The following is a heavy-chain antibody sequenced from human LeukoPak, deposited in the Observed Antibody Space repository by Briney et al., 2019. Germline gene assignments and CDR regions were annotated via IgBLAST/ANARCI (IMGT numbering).Heavy chain of an antibody. D-gene: IGHD6-6*01. CDR3: ARAIANIAASKALDY. Sequence: RTGGSLRLSCAASGFTFSDYYMSWIRQAPGKGLEWVSYISSSGSTIYYADSVKGRFTISRDNAKNSLYLQMNSLRAEDTAVYYCARAIANIAASKALDYWGQGTLVTVSS. CDR1: GFTFSDYY. J-gene: IGHJ4*02. V-gene: IGHV3-11*01. CDR2: ISSSGSTI.